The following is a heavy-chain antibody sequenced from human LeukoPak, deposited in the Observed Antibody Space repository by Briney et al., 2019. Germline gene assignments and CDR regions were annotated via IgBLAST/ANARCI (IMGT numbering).Heavy chain of an antibody. CDR1: GFTFGDYA. D-gene: IGHD2-15*01. V-gene: IGHV3-48*02. Sequence: GGSLRLSCTASGFTFGDYAMNWVRQAPGKGLEWVSYISSSSSTIYYADSVKGRFTISIDNAKNSLYLQMNSLRDEDTAVYYCARDRLYCSGGSCYSLGMDVWGQGTTVTVSS. J-gene: IGHJ6*02. CDR2: ISSSSSTI. CDR3: ARDRLYCSGGSCYSLGMDV.